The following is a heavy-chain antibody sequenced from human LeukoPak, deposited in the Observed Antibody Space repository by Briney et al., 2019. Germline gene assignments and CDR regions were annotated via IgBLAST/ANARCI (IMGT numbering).Heavy chain of an antibody. CDR3: SRESGPFSPFGH. Sequence: SQTLSLTCGVSGGSITTTNYWSWVRQPPGQGLEWIGEISLSGHTNYNPSLRGRATMSLDESKNHLSLILASVTAADTAIYYCSRESGPFSPFGHWGQGTLVTVTS. CDR1: GGSITTTNY. J-gene: IGHJ4*02. V-gene: IGHV4-4*02. D-gene: IGHD1-26*01. CDR2: ISLSGHT.